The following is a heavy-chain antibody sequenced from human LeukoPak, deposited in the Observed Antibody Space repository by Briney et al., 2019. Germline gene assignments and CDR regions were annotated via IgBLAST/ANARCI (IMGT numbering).Heavy chain of an antibody. Sequence: GGSLRLSCAASGFTFSSYEMNWVRQAPGKGLEWVSLISGDGGSTYYADSVKGRFTISRDNSKNSLYLQMNSLRTEDTALYYCAKATVAGTFYYYYGMDVWGQGTTVTVSS. D-gene: IGHD6-19*01. CDR3: AKATVAGTFYYYYGMDV. CDR1: GFTFSSYE. J-gene: IGHJ6*02. CDR2: ISGDGGST. V-gene: IGHV3-43*02.